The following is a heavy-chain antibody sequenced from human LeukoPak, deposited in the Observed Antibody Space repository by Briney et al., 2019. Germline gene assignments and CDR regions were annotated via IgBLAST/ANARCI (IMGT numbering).Heavy chain of an antibody. V-gene: IGHV4-4*02. J-gene: IGHJ4*02. CDR3: ARSLYYDSSGYYRDFDY. CDR1: GGSISSSNW. Sequence: PSETLSLTCAVSGGSISSSNWWSWVRQPPGKGLEWIGEIYHSGSTNYNPSLKSRVTISVDKSKNQFSLKLSSVTAADTAVYYCARSLYYDSSGYYRDFDYWGQGTLVTVSS. CDR2: IYHSGST. D-gene: IGHD3-22*01.